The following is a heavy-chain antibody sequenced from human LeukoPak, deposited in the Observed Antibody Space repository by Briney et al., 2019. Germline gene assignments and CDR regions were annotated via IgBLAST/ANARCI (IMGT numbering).Heavy chain of an antibody. Sequence: GGSLRLSCAASGFTFSSYSMNWVRQAPGKGLDWVSTISGSSNSYIFYADSVRGRFTISRDNAKTSLYLQMNSLRAEDTAVYYCAREYSSGWYGDWGPGTLVTVSS. D-gene: IGHD6-19*01. J-gene: IGHJ4*02. CDR2: ISGSSNSYI. V-gene: IGHV3-21*01. CDR3: AREYSSGWYGD. CDR1: GFTFSSYS.